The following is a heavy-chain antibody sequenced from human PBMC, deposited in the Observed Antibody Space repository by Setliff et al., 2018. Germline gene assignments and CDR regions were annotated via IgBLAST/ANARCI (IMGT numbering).Heavy chain of an antibody. V-gene: IGHV1-3*01. J-gene: IGHJ4*02. Sequence: ASVKVSCKASGYTFTSYAMHWVRQAPGQRLEWMGWINAGNGNTKYSQKFQGRVTITRDTSASTAYMELSSLRSEDTAVYYCARDGGYCSGGSCYPYYFDYWGQGTLVTVSS. CDR2: INAGNGNT. CDR3: ARDGGYCSGGSCYPYYFDY. CDR1: GYTFTSYA. D-gene: IGHD2-15*01.